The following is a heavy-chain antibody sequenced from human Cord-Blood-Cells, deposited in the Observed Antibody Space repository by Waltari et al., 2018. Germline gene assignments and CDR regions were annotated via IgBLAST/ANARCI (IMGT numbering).Heavy chain of an antibody. CDR1: GGTFSSYA. CDR3: ARDTMVQGDDAFDI. J-gene: IGHJ3*02. D-gene: IGHD3-10*01. Sequence: QVQLVQSGAGVKKPGSSVKVSCKASGGTFSSYAISWVRQAPGKGLEWMGGYIPSLGTANYAQKFQGRVTITADESTSTAYMELSSLRSEDTAVYYCARDTMVQGDDAFDIWGQGTMVTVSS. V-gene: IGHV1-69*01. CDR2: YIPSLGTA.